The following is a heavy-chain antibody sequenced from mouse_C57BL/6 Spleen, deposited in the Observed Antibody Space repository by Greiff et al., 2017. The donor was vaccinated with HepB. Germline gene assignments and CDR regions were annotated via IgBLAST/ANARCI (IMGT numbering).Heavy chain of an antibody. V-gene: IGHV1-82*01. CDR3: ASLITTDWFAY. D-gene: IGHD1-1*01. CDR2: IYPGDGDT. CDR1: GYAFSSSW. J-gene: IGHJ3*01. Sequence: QVQLQQSGPELVKPGASVKISCKASGYAFSSSWMNWVKQRPGKGLEWIGRIYPGDGDTNYNGKFKGKATRTADKSSSTAYMQLSSLTSEDSAVYFCASLITTDWFAYWGQGTLVTVSA.